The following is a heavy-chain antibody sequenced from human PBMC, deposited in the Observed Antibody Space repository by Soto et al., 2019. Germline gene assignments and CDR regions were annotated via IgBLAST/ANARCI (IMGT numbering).Heavy chain of an antibody. J-gene: IGHJ4*02. CDR3: ARQYCSSTSCYAMDY. D-gene: IGHD2-2*01. CDR1: GFSFSVYG. Sequence: GGSLRLSCSVSGFSFSVYGLYWVRQAPGKGLEYVSAISNNGDSTYYADSVKGRFTISRDNAKNTLYLQMNSLRAEDTAVYYCARQYCSSTSCYAMDYWGQGTLVTVSS. V-gene: IGHV3-64*04. CDR2: ISNNGDST.